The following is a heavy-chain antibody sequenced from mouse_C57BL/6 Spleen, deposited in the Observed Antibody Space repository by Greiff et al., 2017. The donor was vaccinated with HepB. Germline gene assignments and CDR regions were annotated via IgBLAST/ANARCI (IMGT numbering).Heavy chain of an antibody. V-gene: IGHV1-81*01. J-gene: IGHJ2*01. D-gene: IGHD1-1*01. Sequence: VQLQQSGAELARPGASVKLSCKASGYTFTSYGISWVKQRTGQGLEWSGEIYPRSGNTYYNEKFKGKATLKTDKSSSTAYIELSSLTSEDSAVYFCARIITTVVDPYYFDYWGQGTTLTVSS. CDR3: ARIITTVVDPYYFDY. CDR2: IYPRSGNT. CDR1: GYTFTSYG.